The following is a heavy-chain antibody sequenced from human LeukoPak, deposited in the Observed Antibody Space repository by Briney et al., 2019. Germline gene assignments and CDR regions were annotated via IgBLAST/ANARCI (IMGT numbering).Heavy chain of an antibody. Sequence: GGSLRLSCAASGFTFTSSGFHWVRQAPGKGLEWVALIWYDGSNKYYADSVKGRFTISRDNSKNTLYLQMNSLRAEDTAVYYCAREVKGVVVPAATTYYYYYGMDVWGQGTTVTVSS. D-gene: IGHD2-2*01. CDR2: IWYDGSNK. CDR3: AREVKGVVVPAATTYYYYYGMDV. J-gene: IGHJ6*02. V-gene: IGHV3-33*01. CDR1: GFTFTSSG.